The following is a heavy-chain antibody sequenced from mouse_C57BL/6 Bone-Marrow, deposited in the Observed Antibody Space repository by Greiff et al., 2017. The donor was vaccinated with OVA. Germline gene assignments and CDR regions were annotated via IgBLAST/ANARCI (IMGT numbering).Heavy chain of an antibody. Sequence: EVQLVESGGGLVKPGGSLKLSCAASGFTFSDYGMHWVRQAPEKGLEWVAYISSGSSTIYYADTVKGRFTISRDNAKNTLFLQMTSLRSEDTAMHYCARRVLGYAMDYWGQGTSVTVSS. CDR3: ARRVLGYAMDY. D-gene: IGHD3-3*01. V-gene: IGHV5-17*01. CDR1: GFTFSDYG. J-gene: IGHJ4*01. CDR2: ISSGSSTI.